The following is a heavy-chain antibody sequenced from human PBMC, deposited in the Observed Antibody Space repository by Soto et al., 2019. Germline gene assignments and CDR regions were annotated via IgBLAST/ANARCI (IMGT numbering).Heavy chain of an antibody. V-gene: IGHV1-69*02. J-gene: IGHJ4*02. CDR3: ARLPVCFGESNFDY. D-gene: IGHD3-10*01. CDR2: IIPILGIT. Sequence: ASVKVSCKASGGTFSSYTISWVRQAPGQGLEWMGRIIPILGITNYAQKFQGRVTITADKSTSTAYMELSSLRSEDTAVYYCARLPVCFGESNFDYWGEGTLVTVS. CDR1: GGTFSSYT.